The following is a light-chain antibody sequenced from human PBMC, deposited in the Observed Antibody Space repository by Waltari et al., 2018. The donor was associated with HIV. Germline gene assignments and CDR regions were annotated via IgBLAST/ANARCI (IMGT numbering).Light chain of an antibody. CDR1: SSNIGNTS. V-gene: IGLV1-51*01. CDR2: DTE. J-gene: IGLJ3*02. CDR3: GTWDSSLSAGV. Sequence: QSVLTQPPSVSAAPGQKVALPCPGHSSNIGNTSVSSYQQFPGTAPKLLIDDTEKRPSGIPERFSGSKSGTSATLGITGLQTGDEAVYYCGTWDSSLSAGVFGGGTKVTVL.